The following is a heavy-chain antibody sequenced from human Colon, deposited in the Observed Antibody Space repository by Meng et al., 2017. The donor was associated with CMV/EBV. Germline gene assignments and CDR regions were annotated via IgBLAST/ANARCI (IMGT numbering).Heavy chain of an antibody. V-gene: IGHV1-8*01. Sequence: ASVKVSCKASGYTFTNYDINWVRQGGQGLEWMGWMNPNSGNTGYLQKFQGRVTITRNTSITTAYMELSSLRSEDTAVYYCARGLGGSMVRATGGLDVWGQGTTVTVSS. D-gene: IGHD3-10*01. J-gene: IGHJ6*02. CDR2: MNPNSGNT. CDR1: GYTFTNYD. CDR3: ARGLGGSMVRATGGLDV.